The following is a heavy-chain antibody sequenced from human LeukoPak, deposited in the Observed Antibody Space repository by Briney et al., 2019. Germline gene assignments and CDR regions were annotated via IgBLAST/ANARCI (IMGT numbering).Heavy chain of an antibody. D-gene: IGHD3-10*01. V-gene: IGHV1-69*13. CDR2: IIPIFGTA. CDR1: GGTFSSYA. CDR3: ARRSGELLDYYYGMDV. J-gene: IGHJ6*02. Sequence: VASVKVSCKASGGTFSSYAISWVRQAPGQGLEWMGGIIPIFGTANYAQKFQGRVTITADESTSTAYMELSSLRSEDTAVYYCARRSGELLDYYYGMDVWGQGTTVTVSS.